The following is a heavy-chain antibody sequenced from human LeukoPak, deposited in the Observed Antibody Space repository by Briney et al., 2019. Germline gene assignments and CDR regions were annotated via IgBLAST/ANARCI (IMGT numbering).Heavy chain of an antibody. CDR3: ARESGSSGYAGYFDY. CDR2: LSSDGSGI. D-gene: IGHD3-22*01. J-gene: IGHJ4*02. V-gene: IGHV3-30*03. CDR1: GFSFSSSH. Sequence: GGSLRLSCAASGFSFSSSHMHWVRQAPGKGLEWLAVLSSDGSGIRHADSVKGRFTISRDNSKNTLYLQMDSLRTEDTAVYYCARESGSSGYAGYFDYWGRGTLVTVSS.